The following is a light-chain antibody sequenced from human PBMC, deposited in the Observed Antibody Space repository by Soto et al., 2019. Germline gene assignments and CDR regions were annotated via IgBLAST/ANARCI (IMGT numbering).Light chain of an antibody. J-gene: IGLJ1*01. CDR1: SSNVGGYNY. CDR2: EAS. CDR3: TSYAGTHYV. Sequence: QSVLTQPPSASGSPGQSVTISCTGTSSNVGGYNYVSWYQQHPGKAPKLMISEASKRPSGVPDRFSGSKSGNTASLTVSGLQAEDEADYYCTSYAGTHYVFGTGTKVTVL. V-gene: IGLV2-8*01.